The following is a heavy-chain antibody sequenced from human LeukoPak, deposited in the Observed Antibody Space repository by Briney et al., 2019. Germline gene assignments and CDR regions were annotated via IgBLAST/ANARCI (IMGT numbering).Heavy chain of an antibody. J-gene: IGHJ4*02. V-gene: IGHV3-23*01. CDR2: ISSSGAGT. Sequence: GGSLRLSCAASGFTFSNYAMSWVRQAPGKGLEWVSAISSSGAGTYYADSVKGRFTISRDNSKNTLYLQMHSLRAEDTAVYYCATNTSSWSFDYWGQGTLVTVSS. CDR1: GFTFSNYA. D-gene: IGHD6-13*01. CDR3: ATNTSSWSFDY.